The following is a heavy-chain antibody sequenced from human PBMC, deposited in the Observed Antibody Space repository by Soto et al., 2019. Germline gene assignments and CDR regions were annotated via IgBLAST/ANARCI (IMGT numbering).Heavy chain of an antibody. CDR3: ARDQDDSTPWLAFDY. V-gene: IGHV1-69*12. CDR2: IIPIFGTA. D-gene: IGHD3-22*01. J-gene: IGHJ4*02. CDR1: GGTFSSYA. Sequence: QVQLVQSGAEVKKPGSSVKVSCKASGGTFSSYAISWGRQAPGQGLEWMGGIIPIFGTANYAQKFQGRVTITADESTGTAYMEVSSLRSEDTAVYYCARDQDDSTPWLAFDYWGQGTLVTVSS.